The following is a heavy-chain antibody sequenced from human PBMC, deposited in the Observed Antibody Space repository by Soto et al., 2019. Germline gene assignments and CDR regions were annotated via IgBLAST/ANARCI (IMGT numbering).Heavy chain of an antibody. D-gene: IGHD2-21*01. Sequence: QVQLVQSGAEVKKPGSSVKVSCKASGGTFSSYAISWVRQAPGQGLEWMGGIIPIFGTANYAQKFQGRVTITADESTSTVYMELSSLRSEDTAVYYCARSHPPRGCAETYYFDYWGQGALVTVSS. V-gene: IGHV1-69*01. J-gene: IGHJ4*02. CDR1: GGTFSSYA. CDR2: IIPIFGTA. CDR3: ARSHPPRGCAETYYFDY.